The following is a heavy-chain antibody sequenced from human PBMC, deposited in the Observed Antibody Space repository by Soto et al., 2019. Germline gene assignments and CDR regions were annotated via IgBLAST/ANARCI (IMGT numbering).Heavy chain of an antibody. Sequence: PGGSLRLSCAASGFTFSNAWMSWVRQAPGKGLEWVGRIKSKTDGGTTDYAAPVKGRFTISRDNSKNTLYLQMNSLRAEDTAVYYCAKRGDIVEVSRTFVGYGMDVWGQGTTVTVSS. CDR2: IKSKTDGGTT. CDR1: GFTFSNAW. CDR3: AKRGDIVEVSRTFVGYGMDV. J-gene: IGHJ6*02. V-gene: IGHV3-15*01. D-gene: IGHD2-2*01.